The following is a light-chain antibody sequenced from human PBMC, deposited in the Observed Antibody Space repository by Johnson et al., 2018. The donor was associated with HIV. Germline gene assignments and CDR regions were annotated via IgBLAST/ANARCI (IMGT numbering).Light chain of an antibody. Sequence: QLVLTQPPSVSAAPGQKVTISCSGSSSNIGNNYVSWYQQLPGTAPKLLIYENNKRPSGIPDRFSGSKSGTSATLGITGLQTGGEADYYCGTWDSSLSAYVFGTGTKVTVL. CDR3: GTWDSSLSAYV. CDR1: SSNIGNNY. V-gene: IGLV1-51*02. CDR2: ENN. J-gene: IGLJ1*01.